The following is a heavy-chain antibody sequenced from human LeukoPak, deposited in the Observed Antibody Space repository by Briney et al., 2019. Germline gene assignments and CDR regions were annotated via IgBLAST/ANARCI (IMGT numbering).Heavy chain of an antibody. Sequence: SETLSLTCTLSGGSISSSNYYWAWIRQPPGQGLEWIGSIYYRGNAYYNPSLKSRVTISVDTSKNQFSLSLSSVTAADTAVYYCAREEDRSGDWGQGTLVTVTS. J-gene: IGHJ4*02. D-gene: IGHD3-22*01. V-gene: IGHV4-39*07. CDR1: GGSISSSNYY. CDR3: AREEDRSGD. CDR2: IYYRGNA.